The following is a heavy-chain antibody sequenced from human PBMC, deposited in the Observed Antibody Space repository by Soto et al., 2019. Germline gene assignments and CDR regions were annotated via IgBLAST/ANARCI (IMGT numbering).Heavy chain of an antibody. Sequence: QVQLVESGGGLVKPGGSLRLSCAVSGFTFSDYYMTWIRQAPGKGLEWVSYISSSTSHTNYADSGKGRFTISRDNSEEALLLPVTSLTAEDSAVYYCACGRGAAADYFGFFGQGALVTVSS. CDR2: ISSSTSHT. V-gene: IGHV3-11*05. CDR1: GFTFSDYY. J-gene: IGHJ4*02. D-gene: IGHD2-2*01. CDR3: ACGRGAAADYFGF.